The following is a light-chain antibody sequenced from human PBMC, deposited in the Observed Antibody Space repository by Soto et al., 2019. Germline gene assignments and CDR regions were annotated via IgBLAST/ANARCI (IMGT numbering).Light chain of an antibody. J-gene: IGKJ1*01. CDR1: QSISNW. V-gene: IGKV1-5*01. CDR3: QQYNPYTWT. Sequence: DITLTHSPSTLPVSAGEILPLXCRASQSISNWLAWYQQKPGKAPNLLIYGASSLESGVPSRFSGSGSGTEFTLTISSLQPDDFATYYCQQYNPYTWTFGQGTKVDIK. CDR2: GAS.